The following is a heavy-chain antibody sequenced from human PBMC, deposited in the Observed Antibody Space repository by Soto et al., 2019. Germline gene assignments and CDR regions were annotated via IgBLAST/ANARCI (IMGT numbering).Heavy chain of an antibody. D-gene: IGHD3-10*01. CDR2: ISAYNGNT. CDR1: GYTFTSYG. V-gene: IGHV1-18*01. CDR3: AREGITMVRGILEALGY. J-gene: IGHJ4*02. Sequence: ASVKVSCKASGYTFTSYGISWVRQAPGQGLEWMGWISAYNGNTNYAQKLQGRVTMTTGTSTSTAYMELRSLRSDDTAVYYCAREGITMVRGILEALGYWGQGTLVTVSS.